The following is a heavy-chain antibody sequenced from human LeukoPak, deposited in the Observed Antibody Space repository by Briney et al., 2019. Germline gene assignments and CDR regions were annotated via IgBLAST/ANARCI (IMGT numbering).Heavy chain of an antibody. V-gene: IGHV7-4-1*02. D-gene: IGHD6-19*01. J-gene: IGHJ6*03. CDR3: ARGVGGWPYYYYYYMDV. CDR2: INTNTGNP. Sequence: ASVKVSCKASGYTFTGYYMHWVRQAPGQGLEWMGWINTNTGNPTYAQGFTGRFVFSLDTSVSTAYLQISSLKAEDTAVYYCARGVGGWPYYYYYYMDVWGKGTTVTVSS. CDR1: GYTFTGYY.